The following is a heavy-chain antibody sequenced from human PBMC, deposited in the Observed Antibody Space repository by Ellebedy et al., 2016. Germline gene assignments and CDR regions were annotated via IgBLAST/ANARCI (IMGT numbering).Heavy chain of an antibody. CDR3: RQGHYANY. CDR2: ISGDGADI. V-gene: IGHV3-23*01. Sequence: GGSLRLSXATSGFTFSNFFMSWVRQTPGKGLEWVSTISGDGADINLADSVKGRFTISRDNSRNTMYLQMNSLRADDPAVYYCRQGHYANYWGQGTLVTVSS. CDR1: GFTFSNFF. J-gene: IGHJ4*02. D-gene: IGHD2-8*01.